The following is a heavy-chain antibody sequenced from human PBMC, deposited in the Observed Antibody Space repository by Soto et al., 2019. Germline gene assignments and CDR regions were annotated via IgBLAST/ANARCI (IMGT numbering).Heavy chain of an antibody. D-gene: IGHD3-3*01. CDR2: NNPATGAA. CDR1: GYPVTAYY. V-gene: IGHV1-2*02. CDR3: ARGGGVGVAGSAAFDM. Sequence: QLHLVQSGAVVKKPGASVTVSCSASGYPVTAYYMHWVRQAPGRGLEWMGGNNPATGAAKYTQTVQGRVTMTRDTSTSTVFMELGGLTSADTAVFYCARGGGVGVAGSAAFDMWGQGTLVTVSS. J-gene: IGHJ3*02.